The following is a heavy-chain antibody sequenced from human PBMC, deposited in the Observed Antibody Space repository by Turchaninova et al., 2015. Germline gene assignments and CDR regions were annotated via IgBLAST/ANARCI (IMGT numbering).Heavy chain of an antibody. V-gene: IGHV4-34*01. J-gene: IGHJ1*01. D-gene: IGHD6-13*01. CDR1: GGSFSDYY. CDR3: SRGTDSSKVGQH. CDR2: IHPGGTS. Sequence: QVQLQQWGAGLLKPSETLSLTCAVYGGSFSDYYGSWIRQPPGKGLEWIGEIHPGGTSNYNPSLESRVTLSLDTSKNQFSLSLSSVTAADTAVYYCSRGTDSSKVGQHWGQGTLVTVSS.